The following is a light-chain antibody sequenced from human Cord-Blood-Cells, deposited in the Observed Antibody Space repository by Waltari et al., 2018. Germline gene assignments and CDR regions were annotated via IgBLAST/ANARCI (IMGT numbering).Light chain of an antibody. J-gene: IGKJ5*01. CDR3: QRGYSTPIP. Sequence: DMQITQSPSSLAASVGDRVTITCRASPSISSYRNWYQQKPGKAPKLLVYAASSLQSGVPSRSSGSGSGTEFTLASSSLQPEDFATYYCQRGYSTPIPFDPRTRLEI. CDR2: AAS. V-gene: IGKV1-39*01. CDR1: PSISSY.